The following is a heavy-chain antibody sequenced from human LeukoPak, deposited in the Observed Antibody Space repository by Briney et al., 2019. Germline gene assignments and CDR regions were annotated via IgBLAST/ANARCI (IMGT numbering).Heavy chain of an antibody. V-gene: IGHV3-9*03. D-gene: IGHD3-3*01. CDR1: GFTFDDYA. CDR2: ISWNSGSI. CDR3: AKDLITIFGVVIISYYYYYMDV. Sequence: PGGSLRLSCAASGFTFDDYAMHWVRQAPGKGLEWVSGISWNSGSIGYADSVKGRFTISRDNAKNSLYLQMNSLRAEDMALYYCAKDLITIFGVVIISYYYYYMDVWGKGTTVTVSS. J-gene: IGHJ6*03.